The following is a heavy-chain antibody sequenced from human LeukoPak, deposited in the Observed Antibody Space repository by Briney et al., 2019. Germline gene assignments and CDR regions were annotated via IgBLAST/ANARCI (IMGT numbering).Heavy chain of an antibody. J-gene: IGHJ4*02. V-gene: IGHV3-33*06. Sequence: GGSLRLSCAASGFTFSSYGMHWVRQAPGKGREWVAVIWYDGSNKYYADSVKGRFTISRDNSKNTLYLQMNSLRAEDTAVYYCAKDYYDSSGTLDYWGQGTLVTVSS. CDR1: GFTFSSYG. CDR3: AKDYYDSSGTLDY. CDR2: IWYDGSNK. D-gene: IGHD3-22*01.